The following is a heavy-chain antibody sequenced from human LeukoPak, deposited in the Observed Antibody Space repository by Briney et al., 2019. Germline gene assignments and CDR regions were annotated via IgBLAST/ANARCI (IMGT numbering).Heavy chain of an antibody. Sequence: ASVKVSCKASGYTFSGYYLHWVRQAPGQGLEWMGWIHPKSGDTKYAPKFLGRVTLTRDTSATIVYMDLTWLTSDDTAVYYCSRGSGISYGGIDYWGQETLVTVP. CDR2: IHPKSGDT. CDR1: GYTFSGYY. D-gene: IGHD5-18*01. V-gene: IGHV1-2*02. J-gene: IGHJ4*02. CDR3: SRGSGISYGGIDY.